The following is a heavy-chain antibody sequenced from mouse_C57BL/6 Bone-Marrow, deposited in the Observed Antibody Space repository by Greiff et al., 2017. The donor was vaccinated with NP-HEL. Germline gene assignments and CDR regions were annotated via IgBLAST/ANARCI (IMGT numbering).Heavy chain of an antibody. D-gene: IGHD1-1*01. V-gene: IGHV5-15*04. J-gene: IGHJ2*01. Sequence: EVMLVESGGGLVQPGGSLKLSCAASGFTFSDYGMAWVRQAPRKGPEWVAFISNLAYSIYYADTVTGRFTISRENAKNTLYLEMSSLRSEDTAMYYCARRAVVESSFDYWGQGTTLTVSS. CDR2: ISNLAYSI. CDR3: ARRAVVESSFDY. CDR1: GFTFSDYG.